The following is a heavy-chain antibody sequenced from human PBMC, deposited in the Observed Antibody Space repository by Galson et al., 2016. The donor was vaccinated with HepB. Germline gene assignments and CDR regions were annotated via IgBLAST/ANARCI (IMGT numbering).Heavy chain of an antibody. V-gene: IGHV6-1*01. CDR3: AREVRYSPSGGMDV. CDR1: GDSVSSSTAA. J-gene: IGHJ6*02. D-gene: IGHD3-9*01. Sequence: CAISGDSVSSSTAAWIWIRQSPSRGLEWLGRTYYRSKWYKDYAVSVKSRITINPDTSKNQFSLQLSSVTPEDTAVYYCAREVRYSPSGGMDVWGQGTTVTVSS. CDR2: TYYRSKWYK.